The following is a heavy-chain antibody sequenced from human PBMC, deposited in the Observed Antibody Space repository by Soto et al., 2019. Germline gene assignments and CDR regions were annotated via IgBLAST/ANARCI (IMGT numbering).Heavy chain of an antibody. CDR3: ATCTEYSSSSAYYYYAMDV. CDR1: GFTFANYA. V-gene: IGHV3-23*01. CDR2: ISGGGTT. D-gene: IGHD6-6*01. J-gene: IGHJ6*02. Sequence: EVQLLESGGGLVQPGGSLRLSCAASGFTFANYAMTWVRQAPGKGLEWVSAISGGGTTYYTDSVKGRVTIARDNSKNILLLQMNSLRAEDTAVYDCATCTEYSSSSAYYYYAMDVWGQGTTVTVSS.